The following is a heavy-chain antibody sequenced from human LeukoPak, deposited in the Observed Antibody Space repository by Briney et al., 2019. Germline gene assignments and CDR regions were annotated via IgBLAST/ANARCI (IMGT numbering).Heavy chain of an antibody. CDR1: GGSISSYY. J-gene: IGHJ4*02. V-gene: IGHV4-59*01. CDR3: ARIGHEDYYFDY. CDR2: IYYSGST. Sequence: SETLSLTCTVSGGSISSYYWSWIRQPPGKGLEWIGYIYYSGSTNYNPSLKSRVTISVDTSKNQFSLKLSSVTAADTAVYYCARIGHEDYYFDYWGQGTLVAVSS.